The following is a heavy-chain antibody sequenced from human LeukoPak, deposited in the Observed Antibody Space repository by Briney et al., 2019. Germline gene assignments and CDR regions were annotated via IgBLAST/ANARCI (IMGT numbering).Heavy chain of an antibody. CDR2: IIPIFGTA. V-gene: IGHV1-69*01. J-gene: IGHJ3*02. CDR3: ARDRSYSSGWYKNAFDI. D-gene: IGHD6-19*01. CDR1: GGTFSSYA. Sequence: SVKVSCKASGGTFSSYAISWVRQAPGQGLEWMGGIIPIFGTANYAQKFQGRVTITADESTSTAYMELSSLRSEDTAVYHCARDRSYSSGWYKNAFDIWGQGTMVTVSS.